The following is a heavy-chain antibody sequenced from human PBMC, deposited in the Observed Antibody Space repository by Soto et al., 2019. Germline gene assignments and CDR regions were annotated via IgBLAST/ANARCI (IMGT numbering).Heavy chain of an antibody. J-gene: IGHJ6*02. CDR2: ISGSGGST. Sequence: PGGSLRLSCAASGFTFSSYAMSWVRQAPGKGLEWVSAISGSGGSTYYADSVKGRFTISRDNSKNTLYLQMNSLRAEDTAVYYCAKTPNPITGTLTPTHYYYYGMDVWGQGTTVTVSS. CDR3: AKTPNPITGTLTPTHYYYYGMDV. CDR1: GFTFSSYA. D-gene: IGHD1-20*01. V-gene: IGHV3-23*01.